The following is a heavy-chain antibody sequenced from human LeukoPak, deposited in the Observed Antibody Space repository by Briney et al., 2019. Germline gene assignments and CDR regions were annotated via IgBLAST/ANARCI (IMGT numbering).Heavy chain of an antibody. CDR3: ARGGYSSSWYHFDY. CDR2: ISSSSSYI. CDR1: GFTFSSYG. Sequence: GGSLRLSCAASGFTFSSYGVHWVRQAPGKGLEWVSSISSSSSYIYYADSVKGRFTISRDNSKNTLFLQMNSLRAEDTAVYYCARGGYSSSWYHFDYWGQGTLVTVSS. V-gene: IGHV3-21*04. D-gene: IGHD6-13*01. J-gene: IGHJ4*02.